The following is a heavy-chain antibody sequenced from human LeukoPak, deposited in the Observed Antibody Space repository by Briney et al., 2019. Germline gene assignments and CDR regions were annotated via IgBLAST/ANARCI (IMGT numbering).Heavy chain of an antibody. D-gene: IGHD1-14*01. J-gene: IGHJ4*02. CDR1: GDSLSSNSAA. Sequence: QTLSLTCAISGDSLSSNSAAWNWLRQSPSRGLEWLGRTYYRSKWYNDYAVSVKSRITINPDTSKNQFSLQLNSVTPEDTAVYYCAREEPSVGPLFDYWGQGTLVTVSS. CDR2: TYYRSKWYN. V-gene: IGHV6-1*01. CDR3: AREEPSVGPLFDY.